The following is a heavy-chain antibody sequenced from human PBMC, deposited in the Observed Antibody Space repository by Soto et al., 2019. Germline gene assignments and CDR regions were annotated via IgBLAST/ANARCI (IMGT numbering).Heavy chain of an antibody. V-gene: IGHV4-39*01. Sequence: SETLSLTCTVSGGSISSSSYYWGWIRQPPGKGLEWIGSIYYSGSAYYNPSLKSRVTISVDTSKNQFSLKLSSVTAADTAVYYCARYYDFWSGYYSSVNWFDPWGQGTLVTVSS. CDR3: ARYYDFWSGYYSSVNWFDP. CDR1: GGSISSSSYY. D-gene: IGHD3-3*01. J-gene: IGHJ5*02. CDR2: IYYSGSA.